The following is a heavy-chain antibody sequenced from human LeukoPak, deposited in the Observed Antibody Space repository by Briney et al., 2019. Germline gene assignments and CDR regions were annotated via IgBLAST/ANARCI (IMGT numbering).Heavy chain of an antibody. V-gene: IGHV3-7*01. Sequence: GGSLRLSCAASGFTFSSYWMSWVRQAPGKGLEWVANINQYGSEKYYVDSVKGRFTISRDNAKNSLYLQMNSLRAEDTAVYYCAELGITMIGGVWGKGTTVTISS. D-gene: IGHD3-10*02. CDR1: GFTFSSYW. J-gene: IGHJ6*04. CDR3: AELGITMIGGV. CDR2: INQYGSEK.